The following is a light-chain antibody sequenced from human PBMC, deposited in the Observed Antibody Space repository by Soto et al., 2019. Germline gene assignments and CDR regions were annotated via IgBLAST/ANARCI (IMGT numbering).Light chain of an antibody. CDR1: QSVSSY. J-gene: IGKJ2*01. V-gene: IGKV3-11*01. CDR3: QQRTNWPPYT. CDR2: DAS. Sequence: EIVLTQSPATLSLSPGERATLSCRASQSVSSYLAWYQQKPGQAPRLLIYDASNRSTGIPARFSGSGSGTDITLTISSLEPEDFAVHYCQQRTNWPPYTFGHGTKLEIK.